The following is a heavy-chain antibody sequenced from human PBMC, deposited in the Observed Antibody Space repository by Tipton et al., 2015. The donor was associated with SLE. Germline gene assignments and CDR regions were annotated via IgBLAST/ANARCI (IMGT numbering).Heavy chain of an antibody. CDR3: ARGLGTAKDYFDY. Sequence: LRLSCTVSGGSIISGIYYWNWIRQPAGKGLEWIGRIYTSGSTNYNPSLKSRVTMSVDMSKNQFSLQLSSVTAADTAVYYCARGLGTAKDYFDYWGQGTLVTVSS. V-gene: IGHV4-61*02. CDR1: GGSIISGIYY. J-gene: IGHJ4*02. CDR2: IYTSGST. D-gene: IGHD7-27*01.